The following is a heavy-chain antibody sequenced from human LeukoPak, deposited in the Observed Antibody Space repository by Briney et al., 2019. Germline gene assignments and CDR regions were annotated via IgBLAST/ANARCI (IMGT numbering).Heavy chain of an antibody. CDR2: INPNSGGT. CDR3: ARDHGAVAMIHYFDY. J-gene: IGHJ4*02. D-gene: IGHD6-19*01. Sequence: ASVKVSCKASGYTFTGYYMHWVRQAPGQGLEWMGWINPNSGGTNYAQKFQGRVTMTRDTSISTAYMELSRLRSDDTAVYYCARDHGAVAMIHYFDYWGQGTLVTVSS. CDR1: GYTFTGYY. V-gene: IGHV1-2*02.